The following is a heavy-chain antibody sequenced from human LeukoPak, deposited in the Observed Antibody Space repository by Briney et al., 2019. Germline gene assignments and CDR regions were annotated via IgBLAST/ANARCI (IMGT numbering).Heavy chain of an antibody. D-gene: IGHD3-22*01. Sequence: SETLSLTCTVSGGSISSYYWSWIRQPPGKGLEWIGYIYYSGSTNYNPSLKSRVTISLDTSKNQFSLKLSSVTAADTAVYYCARVSHSSGYYSIAYWGQGTLVTVSS. CDR3: ARVSHSSGYYSIAY. CDR2: IYYSGST. J-gene: IGHJ4*02. V-gene: IGHV4-59*01. CDR1: GGSISSYY.